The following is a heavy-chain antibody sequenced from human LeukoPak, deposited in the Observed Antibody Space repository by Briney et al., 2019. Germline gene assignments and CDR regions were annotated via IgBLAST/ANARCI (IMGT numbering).Heavy chain of an antibody. V-gene: IGHV4-34*01. CDR2: INHSGST. J-gene: IGHJ4*02. CDR3: ARHLGSGWYFGAYYFDY. CDR1: GGSFSGYY. D-gene: IGHD6-19*01. Sequence: SETLSLTCAVYGGSFSGYYWSWIRQPPGKGLEWIGEINHSGSTNYNPSLKSRVTISVDTSKNQFSLKLSSVTAADTAVYYCARHLGSGWYFGAYYFDYWGQGTLVTVSS.